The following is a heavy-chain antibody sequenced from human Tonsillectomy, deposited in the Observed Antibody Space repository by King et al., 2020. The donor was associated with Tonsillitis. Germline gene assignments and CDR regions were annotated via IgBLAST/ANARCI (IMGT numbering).Heavy chain of an antibody. D-gene: IGHD3-22*01. CDR1: GFTFDDYA. J-gene: IGHJ3*02. Sequence: VQLVESGGGLVQPGRSLRLSCAASGFTFDDYAMHWVRQAPGKGLELVSGISWNSGSIGYADSVKGRFTISRDNAKNSLYLQMNSLRAEDTALYYCAKTYYYDSSGSTDAFDIWGQGTMVTVSS. CDR2: ISWNSGSI. V-gene: IGHV3-9*01. CDR3: AKTYYYDSSGSTDAFDI.